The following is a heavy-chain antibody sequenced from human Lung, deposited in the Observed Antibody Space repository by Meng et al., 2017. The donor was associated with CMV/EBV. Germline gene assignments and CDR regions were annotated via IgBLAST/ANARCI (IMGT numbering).Heavy chain of an antibody. D-gene: IGHD5-18*01. CDR1: GGSISSGDYY. CDR2: IYYSGST. J-gene: IGHJ4*02. V-gene: IGHV4-30-4*08. Sequence: QGQPQASGPGLVKPSQTLSLTCTVSGGSISSGDYYWSWIRQPPGKGLEWIGYIYYSGSTYYNPPLKSRVTISVDTSKNQFSLKLSSVTAADTAVYYCARALDTAMVTFDYWGQGTLVTVSS. CDR3: ARALDTAMVTFDY.